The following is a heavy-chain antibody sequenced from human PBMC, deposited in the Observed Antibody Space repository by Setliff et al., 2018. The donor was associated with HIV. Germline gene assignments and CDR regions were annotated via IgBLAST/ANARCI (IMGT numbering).Heavy chain of an antibody. D-gene: IGHD3-10*01. V-gene: IGHV3-23*01. CDR3: AREEYKPGFGLDS. CDR1: GFIFSNYA. J-gene: IGHJ4*02. Sequence: PGGSLRLSCAASGFIFSNYAMSWVRQAPGKGLEWVSAISSSGTNTDYADSVKGRFIISRDSSKNTLYLQMTSLRAEDTAVYFCAREEYKPGFGLDSWGQGTLVTVSS. CDR2: ISSSGTNT.